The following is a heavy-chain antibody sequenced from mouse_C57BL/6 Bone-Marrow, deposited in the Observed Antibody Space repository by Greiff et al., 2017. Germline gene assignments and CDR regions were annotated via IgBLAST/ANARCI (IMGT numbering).Heavy chain of an antibody. D-gene: IGHD4-1*01. J-gene: IGHJ4*01. CDR3: ARERLGRWYYAMDY. Sequence: EVQRVESGGGLVKPGGSLKLSCAASGFTFSSYAMSWVRLTPEKRLEWVATISDGGSYTYYPDNVKGRFTISRDNAKNNLYLQMSHLKSEDTAMYYCARERLGRWYYAMDYWGQGTSVTVSS. CDR2: ISDGGSYT. CDR1: GFTFSSYA. V-gene: IGHV5-4*01.